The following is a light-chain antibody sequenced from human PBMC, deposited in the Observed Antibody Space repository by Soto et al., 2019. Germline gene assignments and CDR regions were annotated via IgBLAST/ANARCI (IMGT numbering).Light chain of an antibody. CDR1: QTVGSN. CDR3: QQANSFPLT. Sequence: EVVLTQSPATLSVSPGERATLSCRASQTVGSNLAWYQHKPGQAPRLLISGASTRATGVPARFGGSGSGTEFALTITGLQSEDFATYYCQQANSFPLTFGGGTKVEIK. CDR2: GAS. V-gene: IGKV3-15*01. J-gene: IGKJ4*01.